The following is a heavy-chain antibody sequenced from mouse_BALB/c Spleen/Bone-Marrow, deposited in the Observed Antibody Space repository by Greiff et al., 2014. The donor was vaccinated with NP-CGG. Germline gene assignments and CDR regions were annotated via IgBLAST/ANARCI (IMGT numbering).Heavy chain of an antibody. Sequence: VQLQQSGIPFFGCRISVKISRTGSGYTFTEYTMHWVKQSHGTSLEWIGIINTYHIYACYNQTFKGKSTMTVDKSSNTAYLELDRRTYEDSAIYYCARGLTKAAEGFAYWGQGTQVTVSA. V-gene: IGHV1S137*01. J-gene: IGHJ3*01. D-gene: IGHD2-13*01. CDR3: ARGLTKAAEGFAY. CDR1: GYTFTEYT. CDR2: INTYHIYA.